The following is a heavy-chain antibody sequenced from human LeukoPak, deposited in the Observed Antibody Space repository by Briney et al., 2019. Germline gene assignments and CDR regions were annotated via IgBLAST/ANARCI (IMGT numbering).Heavy chain of an antibody. V-gene: IGHV4-39*01. CDR3: ARQSRHIFAFDL. D-gene: IGHD2-21*01. CDR2: IFHSGSS. CDR1: GDSIRSNNYY. Sequence: SETLSLTCTVSGDSIRSNNYYWHWIRQPPGKGLEWIANIFHSGSSFYSPSLKSRVNISIDTSKNQFSLKLISVTAADAAVYYCARQSRHIFAFDLWGQGTMVAVSS. J-gene: IGHJ3*01.